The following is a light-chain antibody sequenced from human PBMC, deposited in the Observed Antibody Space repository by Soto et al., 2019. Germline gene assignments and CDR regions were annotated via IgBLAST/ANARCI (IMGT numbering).Light chain of an antibody. J-gene: IGKJ1*01. CDR3: QQYNSYWT. Sequence: DIQMTQSPSTLSASVGDGVTITCRASQSIYIWLAWYQQKPGKAPKLLIYKASSLESGVPSRFSGSGSGTEFTLTISSLQPDDFATYYCQQYNSYWTFGQGTKVEIK. CDR2: KAS. V-gene: IGKV1-5*03. CDR1: QSIYIW.